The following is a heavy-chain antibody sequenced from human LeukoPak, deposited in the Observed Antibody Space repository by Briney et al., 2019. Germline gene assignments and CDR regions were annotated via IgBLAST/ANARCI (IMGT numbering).Heavy chain of an antibody. J-gene: IGHJ4*02. CDR2: VRYTGST. Sequence: SETLSLTCTVSGGSISNYYWSWIRQPPGKRPEWLAYVRYTGSTNYNPSLKSRLTILVDTSKNQFSLKLTSVTAADTAVYYCARHVAPDMDYFDYWGPGTLVTVSP. V-gene: IGHV4-59*08. CDR1: GGSISNYY. D-gene: IGHD2-15*01. CDR3: ARHVAPDMDYFDY.